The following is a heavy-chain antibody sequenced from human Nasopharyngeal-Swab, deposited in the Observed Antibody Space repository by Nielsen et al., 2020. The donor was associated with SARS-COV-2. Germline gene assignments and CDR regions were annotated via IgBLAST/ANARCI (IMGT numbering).Heavy chain of an antibody. J-gene: IGHJ4*02. V-gene: IGHV1-2*06. CDR2: IYAKSGAT. CDR3: ATKLDWALPFDY. CDR1: VITFTDYY. Sequence: ASVKVSCKASVITFTDYYIHWVRQAPGQGLEWMGRIYAKSGATTYAQAFQGTVTITRDTSISTAYMELTRLTSDDTAIYYCATKLDWALPFDYWGQGTLVTVST. D-gene: IGHD3-9*01.